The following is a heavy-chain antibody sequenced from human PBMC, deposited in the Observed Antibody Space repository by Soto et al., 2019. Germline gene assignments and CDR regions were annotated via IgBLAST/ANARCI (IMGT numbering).Heavy chain of an antibody. D-gene: IGHD6-19*01. V-gene: IGHV3-30*18. CDR2: ISHDGNNA. CDR1: GFIFRSYG. J-gene: IGHJ4*02. CDR3: AKQGIEVAGTDYFDY. Sequence: QVQLVESGVGVVQPGKSLRLSCAATGFIFRSYGVHWVRQAPGKGLEWVALISHDGNNAYYADAVNGRFTISRDNAKNTVSLQMNSLRAEDTAVYYCAKQGIEVAGTDYFDYWGQGALVTVAS.